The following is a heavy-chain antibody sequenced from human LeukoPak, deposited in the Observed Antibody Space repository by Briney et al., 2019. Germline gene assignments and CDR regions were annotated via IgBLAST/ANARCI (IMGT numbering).Heavy chain of an antibody. D-gene: IGHD5-12*01. Sequence: GGSLRLSCAASGFTFSSYWMSWVRQAPGKGLEWVANIKQDGSEKYYVDPVKGRFTISRDNAKNSLYLQMNSLRAEDTAVYYCARAQVVAGDAFDIWGQGTMVTVSS. J-gene: IGHJ3*02. V-gene: IGHV3-7*01. CDR2: IKQDGSEK. CDR3: ARAQVVAGDAFDI. CDR1: GFTFSSYW.